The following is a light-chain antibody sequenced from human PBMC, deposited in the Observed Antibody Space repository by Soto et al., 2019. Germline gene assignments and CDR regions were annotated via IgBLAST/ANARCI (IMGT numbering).Light chain of an antibody. J-gene: IGLJ2*01. V-gene: IGLV2-11*01. Sequence: QSVLTQPRSVSGSPGQSVTISCTGTSSDVGGYNYVSWYQQHPGKAPKLMIYDVSKRPSGVPDRFSGSKSGNTASLTISGLQAEDEADYYCCSYAGSYTDVFGGGTKVTVL. CDR1: SSDVGGYNY. CDR2: DVS. CDR3: CSYAGSYTDV.